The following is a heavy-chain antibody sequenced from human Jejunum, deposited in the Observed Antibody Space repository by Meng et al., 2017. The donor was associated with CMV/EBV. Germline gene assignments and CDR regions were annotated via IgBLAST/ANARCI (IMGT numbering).Heavy chain of an antibody. CDR1: SYR. J-gene: IGHJ4*02. CDR2: ISSSSSYI. CDR3: ARDPVPYYYGSGSYDYYFDY. D-gene: IGHD3-10*01. Sequence: SYRMNWVRQAPGKGLEWVSSISSSSSYIYYADSVKGRFTISRDNAKNSLYLQMNSLRAEDTAVYYCARDPVPYYYGSGSYDYYFDYWGQGTLVTVSS. V-gene: IGHV3-21*01.